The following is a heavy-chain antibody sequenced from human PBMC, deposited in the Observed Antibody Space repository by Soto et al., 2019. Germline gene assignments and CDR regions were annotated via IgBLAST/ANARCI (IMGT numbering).Heavy chain of an antibody. CDR2: IKQDGTEK. J-gene: IGHJ4*02. D-gene: IGHD6-13*01. CDR1: GFTFSSYW. V-gene: IGHV3-7*03. Sequence: EVQLVESGGGLVQPGGSLRLSCATSGFTFSSYWMSWVRQAPGKGLEWVANIKQDGTEKYYVDSVKGRFSISRDNAKNSLSLQMNSLRAEDAAVYYCVRSFTWYSEADYWGQGTLVTVSS. CDR3: VRSFTWYSEADY.